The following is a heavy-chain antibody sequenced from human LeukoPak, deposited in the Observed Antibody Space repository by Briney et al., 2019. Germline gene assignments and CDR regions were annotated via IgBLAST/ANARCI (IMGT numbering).Heavy chain of an antibody. V-gene: IGHV3-48*03. Sequence: GGSLRLSCAASGFTFSSYEMNWVRQAPGKGLGWVSYISSSGSTIYYADSVKGRFTISRDNAKNSLYLQMNSLRAEDTAVYYCARDHSTIFGVVTYDYWGQGTLVTVSS. D-gene: IGHD3-3*01. CDR3: ARDHSTIFGVVTYDY. CDR1: GFTFSSYE. J-gene: IGHJ4*02. CDR2: ISSSGSTI.